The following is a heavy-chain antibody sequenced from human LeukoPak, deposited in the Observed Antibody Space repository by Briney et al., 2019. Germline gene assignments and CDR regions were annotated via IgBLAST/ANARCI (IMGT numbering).Heavy chain of an antibody. CDR1: GFTFSSYE. CDR2: ISSSGSTI. CDR3: SKNGGVATIRKVDY. Sequence: GGSLRLSCAASGFTFSSYEMNWVRQAPGKGLEWVSYISSSGSTIYYADSVKGRFTISRDNAKNSLYLQMNSLRAEDTAVYYCSKNGGVATIRKVDYWGQGTLATVSS. J-gene: IGHJ4*02. D-gene: IGHD5-12*01. V-gene: IGHV3-48*03.